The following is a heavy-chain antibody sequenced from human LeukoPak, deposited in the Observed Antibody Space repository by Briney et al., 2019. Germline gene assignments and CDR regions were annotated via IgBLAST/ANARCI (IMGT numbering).Heavy chain of an antibody. J-gene: IGHJ4*02. CDR1: GYTFAGYY. CDR3: ARARPPTGNFYFDY. V-gene: IGHV1-2*02. D-gene: IGHD1-1*01. CDR2: INPNTGAT. Sequence: ASVKVSCEASGYTFAGYYIHWVRQAPGHGLEWMGWINPNTGATNSAQTFQGRVTLTRDTSISTAYMELRGLMSNDTAVYYCARARPPTGNFYFDYWGQGTLVTVSS.